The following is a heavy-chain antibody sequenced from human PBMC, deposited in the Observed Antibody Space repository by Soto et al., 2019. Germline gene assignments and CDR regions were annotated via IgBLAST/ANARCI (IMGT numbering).Heavy chain of an antibody. J-gene: IGHJ4*02. Sequence: PGGSLRLSCAASGFTFSSYAMSWVRQAPGKGLEWVSAISGSGGSTYYADSVKGRFTISRDNSKNTLYLQMNSLRAEDTAVYYCAKDSGGGFWSGPSDYWGQGTLVTVSS. V-gene: IGHV3-23*01. CDR1: GFTFSSYA. CDR2: ISGSGGST. D-gene: IGHD3-3*01. CDR3: AKDSGGGFWSGPSDY.